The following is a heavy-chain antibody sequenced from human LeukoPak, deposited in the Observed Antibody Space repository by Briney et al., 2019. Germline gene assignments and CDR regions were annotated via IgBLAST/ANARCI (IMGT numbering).Heavy chain of an antibody. CDR1: GYTFTGYY. D-gene: IGHD3-3*01. Sequence: ASVKVSCKASGYTFTGYYMHWVRQAPGQGLERMGRINPNSGGTNYAQKFQGRVTMTRDTSISTAYMELSRLRSDDTAVYYCARDYDFWSGYPPYYYYYYMDVWGKGTTVTVSS. CDR3: ARDYDFWSGYPPYYYYYYMDV. CDR2: INPNSGGT. J-gene: IGHJ6*03. V-gene: IGHV1-2*06.